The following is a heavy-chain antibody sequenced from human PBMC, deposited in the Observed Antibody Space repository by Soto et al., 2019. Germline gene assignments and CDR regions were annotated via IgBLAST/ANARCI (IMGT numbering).Heavy chain of an antibody. J-gene: IGHJ4*02. CDR3: ASPSRRVYGCGSCYSV. D-gene: IGHD2-15*01. CDR2: IYYSGST. Sequence: SETLSLTCTVSGVSISSSSYYWGWIRQPPGKGLEWIGSIYYSGSTYYNPSLKSRVTISVDTSKNQFSLKLSSVTAADTAVYYCASPSRRVYGCGSCYSVWGQGTLVTVSS. V-gene: IGHV4-39*07. CDR1: GVSISSSSYY.